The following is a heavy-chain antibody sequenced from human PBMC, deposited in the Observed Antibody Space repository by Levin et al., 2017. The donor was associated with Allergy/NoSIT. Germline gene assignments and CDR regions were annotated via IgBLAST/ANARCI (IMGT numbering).Heavy chain of an antibody. D-gene: IGHD3-10*01. CDR3: ARQSRGGSGTYDNWGDY. CDR2: VFYSGDT. J-gene: IGHJ4*02. Sequence: PSETLSLTCTVSGGSISSSDYYWGWIRQSPGKGLEGIGSVFYSGDTYYNPPLKSRVTISVDTSNNQFSLKLSSVTAADTAVYYCARQSRGGSGTYDNWGDYWGQGTLVTVSS. V-gene: IGHV4-39*01. CDR1: GGSISSSDYY.